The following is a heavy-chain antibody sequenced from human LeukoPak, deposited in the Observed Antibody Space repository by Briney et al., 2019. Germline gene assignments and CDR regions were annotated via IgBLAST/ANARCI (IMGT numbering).Heavy chain of an antibody. V-gene: IGHV5-51*01. D-gene: IGHD6-13*01. Sequence: YPGDSDTRYSPSFQGQVTISADKSISTAYLQWSSLKASDTAMYYCARVIRGSSSWSNFDYWGQGTLVTVSS. CDR2: YPGDSDT. J-gene: IGHJ4*02. CDR3: ARVIRGSSSWSNFDY.